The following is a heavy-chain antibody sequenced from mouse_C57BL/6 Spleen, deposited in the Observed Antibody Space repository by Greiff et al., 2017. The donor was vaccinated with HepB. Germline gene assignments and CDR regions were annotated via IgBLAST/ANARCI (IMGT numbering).Heavy chain of an antibody. CDR2: IYPGGGYT. CDR1: GYTFTNYW. D-gene: IGHD1-1*01. CDR3: ARGEGYYYGSSSAGFAY. Sequence: QVQLQQSGAELVRPGTSVKMSCKASGYTFTNYWIGWAKQRPGHGLEWIGDIYPGGGYTNYNEKFKGKATLTADKSSSTAYMQFSSLTSEDSAIYYCARGEGYYYGSSSAGFAYWGQGTLVTVSA. V-gene: IGHV1-63*01. J-gene: IGHJ3*01.